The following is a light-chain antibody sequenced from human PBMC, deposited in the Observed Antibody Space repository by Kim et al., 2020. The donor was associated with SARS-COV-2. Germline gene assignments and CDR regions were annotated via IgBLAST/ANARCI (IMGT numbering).Light chain of an antibody. CDR2: GVC. Sequence: DIQMTQSPSSLSASVGDRVTITCRASQNIDSHLNWYQRKPGEAPKLLLYGVCASQKGVPSRFSGSGSGTDFTLTITNLQPEDFATYCCQQSLDMWTFGQGTKVDIK. J-gene: IGKJ1*01. CDR1: QNIDSH. CDR3: QQSLDMWT. V-gene: IGKV1-39*01.